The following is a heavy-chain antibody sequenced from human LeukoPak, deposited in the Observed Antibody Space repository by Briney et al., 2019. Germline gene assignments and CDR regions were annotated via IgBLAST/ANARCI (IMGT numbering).Heavy chain of an antibody. Sequence: PGGSLRLSCAAFGFTFGSHAMSWVRQAPGKGLEWVSSISSSSSYIYYAYSVKGRFTISRDNAKNSLYLQMNSLRAEDTAVYYCARDLVRAFRWFDPWGQGTLVTVSS. D-gene: IGHD6-13*01. CDR3: ARDLVRAFRWFDP. V-gene: IGHV3-21*01. J-gene: IGHJ5*02. CDR2: ISSSSSYI. CDR1: GFTFGSHA.